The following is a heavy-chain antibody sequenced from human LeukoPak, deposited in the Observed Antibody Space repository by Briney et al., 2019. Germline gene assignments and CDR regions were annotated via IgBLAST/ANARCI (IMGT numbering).Heavy chain of an antibody. CDR2: IRSKANSYAT. J-gene: IGHJ6*02. Sequence: GALRLSCAASGFTFSSYAMSWVRQASGKGLEWVGRIRSKANSYATAYAASVKGRFTTSRDDSKNTAYLQMNSLKTEDTAVYYCTRQGGSGSYPIRYYYYGMDVWGQGTTVTVSS. CDR3: TRQGGSGSYPIRYYYYGMDV. CDR1: GFTFSSYA. V-gene: IGHV3-73*01. D-gene: IGHD3-10*01.